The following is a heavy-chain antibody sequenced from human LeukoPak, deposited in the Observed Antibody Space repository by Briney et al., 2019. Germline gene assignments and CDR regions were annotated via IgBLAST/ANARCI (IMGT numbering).Heavy chain of an antibody. CDR1: GFTFSSYA. V-gene: IGHV3-23*01. CDR3: AKERCSGSACYIFDS. CDR2: ISGSGATT. D-gene: IGHD2-15*01. Sequence: GGSLRLSCAASGFTFSSYAMNWVRQAPGKGLEWVSVISGSGATTYYADSVKGRFTISRDNSKSTLSLQLSSLGVEDTAVYYCAKERCSGSACYIFDSRGQGTLVIVSA. J-gene: IGHJ4*02.